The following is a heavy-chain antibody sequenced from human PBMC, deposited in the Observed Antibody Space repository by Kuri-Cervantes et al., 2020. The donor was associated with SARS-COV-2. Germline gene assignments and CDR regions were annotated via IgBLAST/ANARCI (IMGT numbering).Heavy chain of an antibody. J-gene: IGHJ4*02. V-gene: IGHV1-69*01. CDR3: AKEIQYSYKRTNFDS. D-gene: IGHD1-14*01. Sequence: LTWERQAPGPGLEWVGDSIPVLSATNYAQRFQGRVTISADESTRSAYLELSSLTSEDTAVYYCAKEIQYSYKRTNFDSWGQGTLVTVSS. CDR2: SIPVLSAT.